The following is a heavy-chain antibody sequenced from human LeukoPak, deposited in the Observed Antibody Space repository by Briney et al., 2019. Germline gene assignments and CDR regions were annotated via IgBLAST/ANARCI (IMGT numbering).Heavy chain of an antibody. J-gene: IGHJ6*03. V-gene: IGHV1-8*03. CDR2: INPNSGNT. Sequence: GASVKVSCKASGYTFTSYYMQWVRQAPGQGLEWMGWINPNSGNTGYAQKFQGRVTITRNTSISTAYMELSSLRSEDTAVYYCARRVIVVVPAAIGVYYYYYMDVWGKGTTVTVSS. D-gene: IGHD2-2*01. CDR3: ARRVIVVVPAAIGVYYYYYMDV. CDR1: GYTFTSYY.